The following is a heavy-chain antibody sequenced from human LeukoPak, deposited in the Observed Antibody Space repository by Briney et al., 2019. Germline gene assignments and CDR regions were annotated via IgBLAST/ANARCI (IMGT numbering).Heavy chain of an antibody. Sequence: SETLSLTCTVSGGSISSDHWNWIRQPPGKGLEWIGCIFYSGRTYYNPSLKSRVTISVDTSKDQFSLKLRSVTAADTAVYYCARFDLSRPRYFDLWGRGTLVAVSS. CDR2: IFYSGRT. D-gene: IGHD3-3*02. CDR1: GGSISSDH. J-gene: IGHJ2*01. V-gene: IGHV4-59*08. CDR3: ARFDLSRPRYFDL.